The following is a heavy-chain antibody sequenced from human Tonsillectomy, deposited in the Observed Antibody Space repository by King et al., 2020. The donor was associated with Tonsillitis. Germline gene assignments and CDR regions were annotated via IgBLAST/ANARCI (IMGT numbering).Heavy chain of an antibody. CDR2: IQQDGSAK. CDR1: GFTFSMYW. J-gene: IGHJ4*02. V-gene: IGHV3-7*03. CDR3: AIVIEGSGEFDY. D-gene: IGHD1-26*01. Sequence: VQLVESGGGFVQPGGSLRLSCAASGFTFSMYWMSWVRQTPGKRLEWVANIQQDGSAKYSVDSVKGRFTISRDNAKNSLYLQMSSLRADDTAVYYCAIVIEGSGEFDYWGQGTLVTVSS.